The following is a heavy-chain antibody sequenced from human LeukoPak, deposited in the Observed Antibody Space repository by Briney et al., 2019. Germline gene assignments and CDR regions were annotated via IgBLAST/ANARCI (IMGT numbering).Heavy chain of an antibody. V-gene: IGHV4-59*08. CDR3: ASSPYLYDAFDI. Sequence: PSETLSLTCTVSGGSISSYYWSWIRQPPGKGLEWIGYIYYSGSTNYNPSLKSRVTISVDTSKNQFPLKLSSVTAADTAVYYCASSPYLYDAFDIWGQGTMVTVSS. J-gene: IGHJ3*02. CDR1: GGSISSYY. CDR2: IYYSGST. D-gene: IGHD2/OR15-2a*01.